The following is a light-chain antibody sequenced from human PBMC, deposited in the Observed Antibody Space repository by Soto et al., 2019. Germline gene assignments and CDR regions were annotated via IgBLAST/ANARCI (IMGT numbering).Light chain of an antibody. V-gene: IGLV2-14*01. CDR3: NSYTSSSTPVV. CDR2: DVS. Sequence: QSALTQPASVSGSPGQSITISCTGTSSDVGGYNYVSWYQQHPGKAPKLMIYDVSYRPSGVSDRFSGSKSGNTASLTISGLQAEDEADYYCNSYTSSSTPVVFGGGTKLTV. J-gene: IGLJ2*01. CDR1: SSDVGGYNY.